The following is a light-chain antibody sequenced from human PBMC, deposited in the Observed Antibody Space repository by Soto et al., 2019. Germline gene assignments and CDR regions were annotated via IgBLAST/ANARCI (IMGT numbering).Light chain of an antibody. CDR3: QQFNSL. J-gene: IGKJ5*01. V-gene: IGKV1-13*02. Sequence: IHMTQRQPSLSXFVRDRVAITCQASQDIKKNVNWYQQKPGAPPRLLIYDASILQRGVPSRFSGSGSGTHFILTISNLQPEDFATYYCQQFNSLFGQGTRLEIK. CDR2: DAS. CDR1: QDIKKN.